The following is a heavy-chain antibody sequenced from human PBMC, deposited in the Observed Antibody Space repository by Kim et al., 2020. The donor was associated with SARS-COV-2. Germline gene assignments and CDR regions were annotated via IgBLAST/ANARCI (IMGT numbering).Heavy chain of an antibody. J-gene: IGHJ4*02. Sequence: ASVKVSCKASGYTFTSYYMHWVRQAPGQGLEWMGIINPSGGSTSYAQKFQGRVTMTRDTSTSTVYMELSSLRSEDTAVYYCARDPLRGFWSGSGNHFDYWGQGTLVTVSS. CDR3: ARDPLRGFWSGSGNHFDY. CDR2: INPSGGST. V-gene: IGHV1-46*01. CDR1: GYTFTSYY. D-gene: IGHD3-3*01.